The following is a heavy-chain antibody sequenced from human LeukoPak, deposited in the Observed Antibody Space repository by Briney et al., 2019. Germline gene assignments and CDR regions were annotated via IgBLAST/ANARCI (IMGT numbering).Heavy chain of an antibody. CDR1: GFTFSSYA. Sequence: GGSLRLSCAASGFTFSSYAMSWVRQAPGKGLEWVAVISYDGSNKDNADSVKGRFTISRDNSKNTMYLQMNSLRAEDTAVYYCARVPAARWSEFSGGSHFDYWGQGTLVTVSS. J-gene: IGHJ4*02. CDR2: ISYDGSNK. CDR3: ARVPAARWSEFSGGSHFDY. D-gene: IGHD6-6*01. V-gene: IGHV3-30-3*01.